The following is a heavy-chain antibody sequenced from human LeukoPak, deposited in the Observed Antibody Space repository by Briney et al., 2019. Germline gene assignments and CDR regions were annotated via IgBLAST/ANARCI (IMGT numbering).Heavy chain of an antibody. CDR2: IIPIFGTA. CDR1: GYTFTSYD. CDR3: ARASWTLMETGRAFDI. Sequence: ASVKVSCKASGYTFTSYDINWVRQATGQGLEWMGGIIPIFGTANYAQKFQGRVTITTDESTSTAYMELSSLRSEDTAVYYCARASWTLMETGRAFDIWGQGTMVTVSS. D-gene: IGHD2-2*01. J-gene: IGHJ3*02. V-gene: IGHV1-69*05.